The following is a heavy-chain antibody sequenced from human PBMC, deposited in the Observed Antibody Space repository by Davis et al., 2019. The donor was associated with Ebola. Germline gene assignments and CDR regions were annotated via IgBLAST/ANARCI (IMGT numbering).Heavy chain of an antibody. D-gene: IGHD5-18*01. CDR2: IYYSGST. CDR1: GGSISSSSYY. J-gene: IGHJ5*02. CDR3: ARGQLWLGDWFDP. V-gene: IGHV4-39*07. Sequence: SETLSLTCTVSGGSISSSSYYWGWIRQPPGKGLEWIGSIYYSGSTNYNPSLKSRVTISVDTSKNQFSLNLSSVTAADTAVYYCARGQLWLGDWFDPWGQGTLVTVSS.